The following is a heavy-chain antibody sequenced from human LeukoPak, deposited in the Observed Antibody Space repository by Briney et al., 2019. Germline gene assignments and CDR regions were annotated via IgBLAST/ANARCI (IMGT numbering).Heavy chain of an antibody. CDR3: GGKRYFDWLLYF. D-gene: IGHD3-9*01. Sequence: GGSLRLSCAASGFTFSGSAMHWVRQASGKGLEWVGRIRSKANSYATAYAASVKGRFTISRDDSKNTLYLQMNSLRAEDTAVYYCGGKRYFDWLLYFWGQGTLVTVSS. CDR2: IRSKANSYAT. CDR1: GFTFSGSA. V-gene: IGHV3-73*01. J-gene: IGHJ4*02.